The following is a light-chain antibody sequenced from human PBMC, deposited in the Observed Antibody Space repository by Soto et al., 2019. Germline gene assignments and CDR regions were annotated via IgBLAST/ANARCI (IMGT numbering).Light chain of an antibody. J-gene: IGKJ4*01. CDR2: DAS. CDR1: QSVSSY. CDR3: QQRNSWPLT. V-gene: IGKV3-11*01. Sequence: EIVLTQSPATISLSQEERATLSCRASQSVSSYLAWYQQQPGQAPRLLIYDASDRATGIPARFSGSGSGTDFTLTISSLEPEDFAVYYCQQRNSWPLTFGGGTKVDIK.